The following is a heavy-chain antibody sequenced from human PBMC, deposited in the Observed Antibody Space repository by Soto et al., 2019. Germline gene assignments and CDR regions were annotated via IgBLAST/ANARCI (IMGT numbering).Heavy chain of an antibody. CDR2: IYHSGST. CDR1: GGSISSSNW. V-gene: IGHV4-4*01. CDR3: ARTPWDGYTGYYFDY. Sequence: QVQLQESGPGLVKPSGTLSLTCAVSGGSISSSNWWSWVRQPPGKGLEWIGEIYHSGSTNYIPSLKSRVTISVDKSKNQFSLKLSSVTAADTAVYCCARTPWDGYTGYYFDYWGQGTLVTVSS. J-gene: IGHJ4*02. D-gene: IGHD5-18*01.